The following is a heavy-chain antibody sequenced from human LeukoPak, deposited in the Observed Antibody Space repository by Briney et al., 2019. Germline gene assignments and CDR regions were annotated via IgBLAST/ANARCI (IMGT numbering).Heavy chain of an antibody. V-gene: IGHV3-30*18. J-gene: IGHJ6*02. CDR2: ISYDGSNK. D-gene: IGHD5/OR15-5a*01. CDR1: GFTFSSYG. Sequence: GGSLRLSCAASGFTFSSYGMHLVRQAPGKGLEWVAVISYDGSNKYYADSVKGRFTISRDNSKNTLYLQMNSLRAEDTAVYYCAKDQSFYDYYYYGMDVWGQGTTVTVSS. CDR3: AKDQSFYDYYYYGMDV.